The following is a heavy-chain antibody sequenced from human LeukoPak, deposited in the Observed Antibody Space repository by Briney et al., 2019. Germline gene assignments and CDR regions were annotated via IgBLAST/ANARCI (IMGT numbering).Heavy chain of an antibody. CDR2: IIPVFGTT. V-gene: IGHV1-69*01. D-gene: IGHD2-2*01. CDR3: ARGPIVVVPAAMGGYYYYMDV. Sequence: SVKVSCKASGGTFSSYAIGWVRQAPGQGLEWMGGIIPVFGTTNYAQKFQGRVTITADESTTTAYMELSSLRSEDTAVYYCARGPIVVVPAAMGGYYYYMDVWGKGTTATVSS. CDR1: GGTFSSYA. J-gene: IGHJ6*03.